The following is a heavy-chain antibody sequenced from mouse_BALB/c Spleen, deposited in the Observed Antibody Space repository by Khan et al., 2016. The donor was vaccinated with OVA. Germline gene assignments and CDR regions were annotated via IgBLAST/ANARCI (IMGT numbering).Heavy chain of an antibody. Sequence: VQLKQSGPELGKPGASVKMSCKPSGYIFTNYVLHWVKQKPGQGLEWIGYINPYNGGTKYNEKFRGKATLASDKSSITAYLELSSLTSEDSAVYYCARGNWQSYYFDYGGLGTTLTLSS. J-gene: IGHJ2*01. CDR3: ARGNWQSYYFDY. D-gene: IGHD4-1*01. V-gene: IGHV1S136*01. CDR1: GYIFTNYV. CDR2: INPYNGGT.